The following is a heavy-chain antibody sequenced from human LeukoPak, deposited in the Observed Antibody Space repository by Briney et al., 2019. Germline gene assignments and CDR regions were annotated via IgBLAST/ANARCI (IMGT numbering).Heavy chain of an antibody. J-gene: IGHJ4*02. CDR3: ARARGIAAAGTGISYFDY. CDR1: VFTFSNHW. CDR2: IKQDGCEK. V-gene: IGHV3-7*01. D-gene: IGHD6-13*01. Sequence: GWALPLSCAASVFTFSNHWLRWVRQAPAKGLEGVANIKQDGCEKYYVDSVKGRFTITRDNAKNSLYLQMNSLRAEDTAVYYCARARGIAAAGTGISYFDYWGQGTLVTVSS.